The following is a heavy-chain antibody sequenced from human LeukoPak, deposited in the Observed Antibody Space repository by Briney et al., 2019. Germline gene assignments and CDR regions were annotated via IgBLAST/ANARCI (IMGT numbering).Heavy chain of an antibody. CDR2: IYYSGST. D-gene: IGHD2-15*01. J-gene: IGHJ3*02. CDR1: GGSITSYY. V-gene: IGHV4-59*01. CDR3: ARRGFTLDAFDI. Sequence: SETLSLTCTVSGGSITSYYWSWIRQPPGKGLEWIGYIYYSGSTNYNPSLKSRVTISVDTSKNQFSLKLSSVTAADTAVYYCARRGFTLDAFDIWGQGTMVTVSS.